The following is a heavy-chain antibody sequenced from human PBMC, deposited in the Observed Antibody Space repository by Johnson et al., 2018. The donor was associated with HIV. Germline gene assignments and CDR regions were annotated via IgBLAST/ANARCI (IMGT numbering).Heavy chain of an antibody. CDR1: GFTFRSYA. D-gene: IGHD6-13*01. Sequence: MQLVESGGGVVQPGRSLRLSCAASGFTFRSYAMHLVRQASGKGLEWVALISYDGSHKFYADSVKGRFTISRDNSKNTLFLQINSLRTEDTALYYCAKDEAQTLASAGRDAFDFWGQGTAVTV. CDR2: ISYDGSHK. CDR3: AKDEAQTLASAGRDAFDF. J-gene: IGHJ3*01. V-gene: IGHV3-30-3*01.